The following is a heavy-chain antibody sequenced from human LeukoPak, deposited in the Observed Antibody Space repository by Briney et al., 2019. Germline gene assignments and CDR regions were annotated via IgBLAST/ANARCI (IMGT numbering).Heavy chain of an antibody. Sequence: PGGSLRLSCAASGFMFSSYWMTWVRQAPGKGLEWVANIKQYGSEKYYVDSVKGRFSISRDNSKNTVYLQMNSLRAEDRAVYYCARDLREHGVFDIWGQGTVVTVSS. V-gene: IGHV3-7*03. CDR1: GFMFSSYW. D-gene: IGHD1-26*01. CDR2: IKQYGSEK. CDR3: ARDLREHGVFDI. J-gene: IGHJ3*02.